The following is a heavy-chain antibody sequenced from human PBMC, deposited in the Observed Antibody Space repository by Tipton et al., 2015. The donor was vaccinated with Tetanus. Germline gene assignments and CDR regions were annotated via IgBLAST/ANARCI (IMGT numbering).Heavy chain of an antibody. V-gene: IGHV4-34*01. Sequence: GLVKPSETLSLTCAVYGGSFSGYYWSWIRQPPGKGLEWIGEINHSGSTNYNPSLKSRVTISVDTSKNQFSLKLSSVTAADTAVYYCARGHDYGGAPHFDYWGQGALVTVSS. D-gene: IGHD4-23*01. CDR3: ARGHDYGGAPHFDY. J-gene: IGHJ4*02. CDR2: INHSGST. CDR1: GGSFSGYY.